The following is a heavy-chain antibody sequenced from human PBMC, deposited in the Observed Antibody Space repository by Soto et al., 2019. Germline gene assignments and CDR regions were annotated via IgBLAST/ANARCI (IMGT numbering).Heavy chain of an antibody. CDR3: AKGPISPYGMDV. D-gene: IGHD3-3*01. CDR1: GFTFSSYA. J-gene: IGHJ6*02. CDR2: IYSSGDRI. V-gene: IGHV3-23*01. Sequence: EEQLLESGGGLVQPGGSLRLSCAASGFTFSSYAMTWVRQAPGKGLEWVSSIYSSGDRIYYADSVKGRFTISRDNSKNTLYLQMNSLGAEDTAVYYGAKGPISPYGMDVWGQGTTVTVSS.